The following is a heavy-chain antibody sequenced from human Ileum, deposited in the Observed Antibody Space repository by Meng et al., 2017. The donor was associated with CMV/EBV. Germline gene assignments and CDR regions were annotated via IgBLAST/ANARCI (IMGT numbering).Heavy chain of an antibody. Sequence: GESLKISCAASGFAFRNYWMTWVRQAPGKGLEWVANIREDESEKYYVDSVKGRFTISRDNAEKSLYLQMNSLRVEDTAVYYCASTLTLDYWGQGALVTVSS. J-gene: IGHJ4*02. V-gene: IGHV3-7*01. CDR1: GFAFRNYW. CDR3: ASTLTLDY. CDR2: IREDESEK.